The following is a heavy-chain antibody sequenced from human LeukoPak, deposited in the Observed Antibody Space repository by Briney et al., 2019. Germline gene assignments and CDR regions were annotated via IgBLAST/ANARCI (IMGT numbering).Heavy chain of an antibody. CDR3: ARSGYSYGFDY. D-gene: IGHD5-18*01. J-gene: IGHJ4*02. V-gene: IGHV4-59*01. CDR1: GGSISSYY. CDR2: IYYSGST. Sequence: PSETLSLTCTVSGGSISSYYGSWIRQPPGKGLEWIGYIYYSGSTNYNPSLKSRVTISVDTSKNQFSLKLSSVTAADTAVYYCARSGYSYGFDYWGQGTLVTVSS.